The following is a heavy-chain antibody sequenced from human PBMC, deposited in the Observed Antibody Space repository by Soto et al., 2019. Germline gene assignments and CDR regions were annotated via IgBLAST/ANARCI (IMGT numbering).Heavy chain of an antibody. Sequence: SQTLSLTCVISGDSVSSNGACWNWIRQSPSRGLQWLGRIYYRSKWFHDYASSVESRMAINPDTSRNQFSLQLNYVTPEDTAVYYSARVPCGAGTCLDGLGFCGQGTRVAAAS. CDR2: IYYRSKWFH. CDR1: GDSVSSNGAC. J-gene: IGHJ6*02. V-gene: IGHV6-1*01. CDR3: ARVPCGAGTCLDGLGF. D-gene: IGHD2-15*01.